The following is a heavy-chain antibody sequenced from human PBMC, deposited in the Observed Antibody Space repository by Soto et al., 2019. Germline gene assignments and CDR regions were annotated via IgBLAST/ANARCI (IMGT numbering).Heavy chain of an antibody. CDR1: GGSISSYY. Sequence: SETLSLTCTVSGGSISSYYWSWIRQPPGKGLEWIGYIYYSGSTNYNPSLKSRVTISVDTSKNQFSLKLSSVTAADTAVYYCARRRYSGYDSSLWFDPWGQGTLVTVS. CDR2: IYYSGST. J-gene: IGHJ5*02. V-gene: IGHV4-59*08. D-gene: IGHD5-12*01. CDR3: ARRRYSGYDSSLWFDP.